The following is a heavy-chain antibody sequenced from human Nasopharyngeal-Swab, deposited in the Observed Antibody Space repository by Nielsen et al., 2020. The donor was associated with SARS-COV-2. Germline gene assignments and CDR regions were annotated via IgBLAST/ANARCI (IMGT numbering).Heavy chain of an antibody. J-gene: IGHJ4*02. CDR1: GYSFTTYW. V-gene: IGHV5-51*01. D-gene: IGHD5-18*01. Sequence: GESLKISCQGSGYSFTTYWIGWVRQMPGKGLEWMGIIYPGDSDTRYSRSFQGQVTISADKSISTAYLQWSSLKASDTAMYYCARQPDTTMVYNYWGQGTLVTVSS. CDR3: ARQPDTTMVYNY. CDR2: IYPGDSDT.